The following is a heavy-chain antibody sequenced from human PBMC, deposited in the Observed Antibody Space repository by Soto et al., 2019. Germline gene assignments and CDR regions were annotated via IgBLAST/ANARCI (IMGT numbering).Heavy chain of an antibody. J-gene: IGHJ5*02. CDR1: GFTFSSYD. Sequence: EVQLLESGGGLVQPGGSLRLSCVGSGFTFSSYDMTWVRQAPGKGLEWVSSFSFYGRRDNTYYADSVKGRFTISRDNSRNTVYLQMDNLRVEDTAVYYCAKSLYNDNGGQNDTWGQGTLVTVSS. D-gene: IGHD1-1*01. CDR3: AKSLYNDNGGQNDT. V-gene: IGHV3-23*01. CDR2: FSFYGRRDNT.